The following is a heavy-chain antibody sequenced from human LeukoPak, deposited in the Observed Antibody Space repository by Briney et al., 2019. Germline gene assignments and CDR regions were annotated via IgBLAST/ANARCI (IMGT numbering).Heavy chain of an antibody. Sequence: GGSLRLSCAASGFTFSSYGMHWVRQAPGKGLEWVAVISYDGSNKYYADSVKGRFTISRDNSKNTLYLQMNSLRAEDTAVYYCAKYQGACPSVTTTCSLSFDYWGQGTLVTVSS. D-gene: IGHD4-17*01. V-gene: IGHV3-30*18. J-gene: IGHJ4*02. CDR2: ISYDGSNK. CDR1: GFTFSSYG. CDR3: AKYQGACPSVTTTCSLSFDY.